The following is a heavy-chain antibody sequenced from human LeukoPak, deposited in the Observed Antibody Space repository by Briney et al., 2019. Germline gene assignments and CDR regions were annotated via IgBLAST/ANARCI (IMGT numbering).Heavy chain of an antibody. CDR1: GFTFSSYA. CDR3: ARDIRLYGEYYYNGMDV. Sequence: GRSLRLSCAASGFTFSSYAMHWVRQAPGKGLEWVAVISYDGSNKYYADSVKGRITITRDNSKNTLYLQMNSLRAEDTAVYYCARDIRLYGEYYYNGMDVWGQGTTVTVSS. J-gene: IGHJ6*02. D-gene: IGHD3-16*01. CDR2: ISYDGSNK. V-gene: IGHV3-30-3*01.